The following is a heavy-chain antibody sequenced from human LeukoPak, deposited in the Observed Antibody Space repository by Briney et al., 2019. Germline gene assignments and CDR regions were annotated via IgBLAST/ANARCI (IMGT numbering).Heavy chain of an antibody. Sequence: PGESLKISFKGSGXTFATYCIGWVRQMPGKGLEWMRIIYPGDSRTTYSPSFQGQVTISADKSIRTAYLQWNSLKASDTAIYYCVRHLSDITSCPNYWGPGTLITVAS. V-gene: IGHV5-51*01. D-gene: IGHD2-2*01. J-gene: IGHJ4*02. CDR1: GXTFATYC. CDR3: VRHLSDITSCPNY. CDR2: IYPGDSRT.